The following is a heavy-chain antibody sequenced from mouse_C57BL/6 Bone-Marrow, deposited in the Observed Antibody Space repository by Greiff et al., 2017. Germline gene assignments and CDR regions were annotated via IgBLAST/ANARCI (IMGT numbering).Heavy chain of an antibody. CDR3: TTYGYDGPCWYFDV. CDR1: GFNIKDDY. Sequence: EVQLQQSGAELVRPGASVKLSCTASGFNIKDDYMPWVKQRPEQGLAWIGWIDPENGDTEYASKFQGKATITADTSSNTAYLQLSSLTSEDTAVYYCTTYGYDGPCWYFDVWGTGTTVTVSS. CDR2: IDPENGDT. V-gene: IGHV14-4*01. J-gene: IGHJ1*03. D-gene: IGHD2-2*01.